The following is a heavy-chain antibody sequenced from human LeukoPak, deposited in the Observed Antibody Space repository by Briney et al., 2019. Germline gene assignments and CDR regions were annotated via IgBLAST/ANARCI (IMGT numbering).Heavy chain of an antibody. CDR3: ARVRYRLAETYIDY. CDR2: INPNSGDT. J-gene: IGHJ4*02. V-gene: IGHV1-2*02. Sequence: GASVKVSCTASGYIFTGYYMHWVRQAPGQGLEWMGWINPNSGDTNYAQKFQGRVTMTRDTYISTAYMELSRLRSDDTAVYYCARVRYRLAETYIDYWGQGTLVTVSS. CDR1: GYIFTGYY. D-gene: IGHD3-16*01.